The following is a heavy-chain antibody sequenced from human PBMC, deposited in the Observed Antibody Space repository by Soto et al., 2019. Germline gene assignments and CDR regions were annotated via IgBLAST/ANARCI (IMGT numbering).Heavy chain of an antibody. J-gene: IGHJ5*02. CDR1: GGSISSYY. CDR3: ARHKYSSGWYWFDP. CDR2: IYYSGST. Sequence: QVQLQESGPGLVKPSETLSLTCTVSGGSISSYYWSWIRQPPGKGLEWIGYIYYSGSTNYNPSLISRVTISVDPSKYPLYMKLSSVTAADTAVYYCARHKYSSGWYWFDPWGQGTLVTVSS. V-gene: IGHV4-59*01. D-gene: IGHD6-19*01.